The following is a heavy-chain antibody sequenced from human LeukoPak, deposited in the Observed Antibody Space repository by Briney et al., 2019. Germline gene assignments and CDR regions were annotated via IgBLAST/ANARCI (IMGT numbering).Heavy chain of an antibody. D-gene: IGHD3-10*01. V-gene: IGHV3-23*01. Sequence: AGGSLRLSCAASGFTFSSYAMNWVRQAPGKGLEWVSAISGSGGNTYYADSVKGRFTISRDNSKNTLYLRMNSLRAEDTAVYYCAKGTMGRGFGYWGQGTLVTVSS. CDR1: GFTFSSYA. CDR3: AKGTMGRGFGY. J-gene: IGHJ4*02. CDR2: ISGSGGNT.